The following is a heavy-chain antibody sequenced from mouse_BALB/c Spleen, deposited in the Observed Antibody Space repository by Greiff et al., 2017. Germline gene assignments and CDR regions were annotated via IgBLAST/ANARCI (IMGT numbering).Heavy chain of an antibody. Sequence: EVQLQQSGPELVKPGASVKISCKASGYTFTDYNMHWVKQSHGKSLEWIGYIYPYNGGTGYNQKFKSKATLTVDNSSSTAYMELRSLTSEDSAVYYCARDLLLRMGYFDYWGQGTTLTVSS. CDR2: IYPYNGGT. CDR3: ARDLLLRMGYFDY. D-gene: IGHD1-1*01. J-gene: IGHJ2*01. V-gene: IGHV1S29*02. CDR1: GYTFTDYN.